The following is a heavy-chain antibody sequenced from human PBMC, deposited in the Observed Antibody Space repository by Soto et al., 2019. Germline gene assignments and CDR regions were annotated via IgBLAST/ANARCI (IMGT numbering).Heavy chain of an antibody. V-gene: IGHV4-61*01. CDR2: IYTSGSP. CDR1: GGSVSSGRFY. CDR3: ARLRGSSSDFFDF. D-gene: IGHD6-6*01. Sequence: QVQLQESGPGLVKPSETLSLTCTVSGGSVSSGRFYWSWIRQPPGKGLEWIGYIYTSGSPNYNPSLKSRVTMSVDTSKNQFSLKLSSVTAADTAVYYCARLRGSSSDFFDFWGQGTLVTVSS. J-gene: IGHJ4*02.